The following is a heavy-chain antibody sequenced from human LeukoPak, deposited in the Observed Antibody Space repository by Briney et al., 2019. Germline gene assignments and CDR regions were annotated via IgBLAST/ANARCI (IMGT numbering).Heavy chain of an antibody. J-gene: IGHJ5*02. D-gene: IGHD2-2*01. V-gene: IGHV4-4*02. CDR2: IYHSGST. CDR1: GGSLSSSNW. CDR3: ARITGRGYCTSSSCRGAWFDP. Sequence: SGTLSLTCAVSGGSLSSSNWWSGVRQPPGKGREWIGEIYHSGSTNYNPSLKSRVTISVDKSNNQFSLKLSSVTAADTAVYYCARITGRGYCTSSSCRGAWFDPWGQGTLVTVSS.